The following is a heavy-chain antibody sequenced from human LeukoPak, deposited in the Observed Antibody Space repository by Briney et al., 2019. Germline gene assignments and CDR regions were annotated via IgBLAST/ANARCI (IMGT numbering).Heavy chain of an antibody. CDR2: IRYDGTNK. J-gene: IGHJ4*02. CDR3: AKDPQKWESYFDY. Sequence: GGSLRLSCAASGFTFSSYGMHWVRQAPGKGLEWVAFIRYDGTNKYYADPVKGRFTISRDNSKNTLYLQMNSPRAEDTAVYYCAKDPQKWESYFDYWGQGTLVTVSS. CDR1: GFTFSSYG. D-gene: IGHD1-26*01. V-gene: IGHV3-30*02.